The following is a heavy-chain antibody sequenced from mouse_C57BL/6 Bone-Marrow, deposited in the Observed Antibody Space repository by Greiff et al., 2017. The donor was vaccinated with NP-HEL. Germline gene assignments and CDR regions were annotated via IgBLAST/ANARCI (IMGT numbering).Heavy chain of an antibody. V-gene: IGHV1-22*01. CDR3: ARDTTVDYWYFDV. J-gene: IGHJ1*03. Sequence: EVQLQESGPELVKPGASVKMSCKASGYTFTDYNMHWVKQSHGKSLEWIGYINPNNGGTSYNQKFKGKATLTVNKSSSTAYMELRSLTSEDSAVYYCARDTTVDYWYFDVWGTGTTVTVSS. D-gene: IGHD1-1*01. CDR2: INPNNGGT. CDR1: GYTFTDYN.